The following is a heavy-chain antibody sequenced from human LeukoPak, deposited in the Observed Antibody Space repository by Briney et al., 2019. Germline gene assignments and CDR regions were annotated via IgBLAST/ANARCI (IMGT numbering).Heavy chain of an antibody. Sequence: SETLSLTCTVSGGSISSYYWSWIRQPPGKGLEWVGYIYYSGSTNYNPSLKSRVTISVDTSKNQFSLKLSSVTAADTAVYYCARASMVRGTPYYCYYYMDVWGKGTTVTVSS. D-gene: IGHD3-10*01. V-gene: IGHV4-59*01. CDR2: IYYSGST. CDR3: ARASMVRGTPYYCYYYMDV. CDR1: GGSISSYY. J-gene: IGHJ6*03.